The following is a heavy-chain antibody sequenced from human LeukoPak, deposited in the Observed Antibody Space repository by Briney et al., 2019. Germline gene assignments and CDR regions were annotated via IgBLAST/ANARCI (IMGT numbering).Heavy chain of an antibody. V-gene: IGHV6-1*01. CDR1: GDSVSSNSAA. CDR2: TYYRSKWYN. D-gene: IGHD1-26*01. J-gene: IGHJ4*02. CDR3: ARFSGSYRLMYYFDY. Sequence: SQTLSLTCAISGDSVSSNSAAWNWIRQSPSRGLEWLGRTYYRSKWYNDYAVSVKSRITINPDTSKNQFSLQLSSVTAADTAVYYCARFSGSYRLMYYFDYWGQGTLVTVSS.